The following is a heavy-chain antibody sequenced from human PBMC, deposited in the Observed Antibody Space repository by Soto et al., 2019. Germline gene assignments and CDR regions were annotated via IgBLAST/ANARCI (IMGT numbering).Heavy chain of an antibody. V-gene: IGHV1-69*13. D-gene: IGHD3-3*01. Sequence: SVKVSCKASGGTFSSYAISWVRQAPGQGLEWMGGIIPIFGTANYAQKFQGRVTITADESTSTAYMELSSLRSEDTAVYYCASITIFGVWAFDIWGQGAMVTVSS. CDR2: IIPIFGTA. CDR1: GGTFSSYA. CDR3: ASITIFGVWAFDI. J-gene: IGHJ3*02.